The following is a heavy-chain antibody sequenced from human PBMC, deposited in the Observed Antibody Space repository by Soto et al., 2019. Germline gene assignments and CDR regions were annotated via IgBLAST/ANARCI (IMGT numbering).Heavy chain of an antibody. Sequence: SETLSLTCAVYGGSFSDYSWTWIRQSPGKALEWIGQINHSGSANYNPSLRSRVSISIGTPKNQFSLELTSVTAADTAVYYCERGFLPGAPSWGGGYYFASGGRETRFPVP. CDR3: ERGFLPGAPSWGGGYYFAS. CDR2: INHSGSA. V-gene: IGHV4-34*01. J-gene: IGHJ4*02. D-gene: IGHD3-16*01. CDR1: GGSFSDYS.